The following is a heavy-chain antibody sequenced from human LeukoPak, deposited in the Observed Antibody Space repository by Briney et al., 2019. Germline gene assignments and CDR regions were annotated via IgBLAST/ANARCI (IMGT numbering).Heavy chain of an antibody. CDR2: IYSGGST. V-gene: IGHV3-66*01. CDR1: GFTVSSNY. CDR3: ARANYWDY. Sequence: GGSLRLSCAASGFTVSSNYMSWVRQAPGKGLEWVSVIYSGGSTYYADSVKGRFTISRDNAKNTLFLQMNSLRAEDTAVYYCARANYWDYWGQGTLVTVSS. J-gene: IGHJ4*02.